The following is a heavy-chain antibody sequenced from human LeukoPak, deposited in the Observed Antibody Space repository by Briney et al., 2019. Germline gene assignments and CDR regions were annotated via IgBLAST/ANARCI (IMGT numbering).Heavy chain of an antibody. V-gene: IGHV3-23*01. D-gene: IGHD3-22*01. J-gene: IGHJ4*02. Sequence: GGSLRLSCAASGFTFSSYAMSWVRQAPGKGLEWVSAISGSGGSTYYADSVKGRFTISRDNSKNTLYLQMNSLRAEDTAVYYCAKAARYYYDSSGQWGFDYWGQGTPVTVSS. CDR2: ISGSGGST. CDR1: GFTFSSYA. CDR3: AKAARYYYDSSGQWGFDY.